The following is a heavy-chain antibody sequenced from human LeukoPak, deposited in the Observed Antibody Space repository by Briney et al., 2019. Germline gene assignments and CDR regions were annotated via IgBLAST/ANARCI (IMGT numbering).Heavy chain of an antibody. Sequence: GGSLRLSCAASGFNFGTHWMTWVRQAPGKGLECVATIKRDGSEKYYVDSVKGRFAISRDNAKNLLYLQMNSLRAEDTAVYYCASGYCSGGSCSRVYYYYGMDVWGQGTTVTVSS. J-gene: IGHJ6*02. V-gene: IGHV3-7*01. CDR2: IKRDGSEK. CDR1: GFNFGTHW. D-gene: IGHD2-15*01. CDR3: ASGYCSGGSCSRVYYYYGMDV.